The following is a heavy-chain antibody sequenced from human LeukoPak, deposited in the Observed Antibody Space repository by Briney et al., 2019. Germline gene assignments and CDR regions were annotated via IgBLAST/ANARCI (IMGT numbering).Heavy chain of an antibody. CDR2: ISGSGGST. V-gene: IGHV3-23*01. D-gene: IGHD2/OR15-2a*01. CDR3: AKDDPNISGEFDN. CDR1: GFTFSSYA. J-gene: IGHJ4*02. Sequence: PGGSLRLSCAASGFTFSSYAMSWVRQAPGKGLEWVSAISGSGGSTYYADSVKGRFTLSRDNSKNTLYLQMNSLRDEDTAVYYCAKDDPNISGEFDNWGQGTLVTVSS.